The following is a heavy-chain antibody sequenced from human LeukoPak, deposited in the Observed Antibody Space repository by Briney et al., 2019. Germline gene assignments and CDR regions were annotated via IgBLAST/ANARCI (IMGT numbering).Heavy chain of an antibody. CDR2: IYSGGST. Sequence: PGGSLRLSCAPSGFTVSSNYMSWVRQAPGKGLEWVSVIYSGGSTYYADSVKGRFTISRDNSKNTLYLHMNSLRAEDTAVYYCAKDPPGSRIIMAAFDYWGQGTLVTVSS. J-gene: IGHJ4*02. CDR1: GFTVSSNY. V-gene: IGHV3-53*01. CDR3: AKDPPGSRIIMAAFDY. D-gene: IGHD3-10*01.